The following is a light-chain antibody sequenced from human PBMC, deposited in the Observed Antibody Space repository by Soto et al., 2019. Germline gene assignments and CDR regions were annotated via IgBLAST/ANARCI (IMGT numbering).Light chain of an antibody. CDR2: GAS. Sequence: EVVMTQSPATLSVSPGERATLSCRASQSVSGYLAWYQQKPGQAPRLLIYGASTRATGVPARFSGSGSGTEFTLTISSLQSEDFAVYSCQQYNNWPPTFGGGTKVEIK. CDR3: QQYNNWPPT. CDR1: QSVSGY. J-gene: IGKJ4*01. V-gene: IGKV3-15*01.